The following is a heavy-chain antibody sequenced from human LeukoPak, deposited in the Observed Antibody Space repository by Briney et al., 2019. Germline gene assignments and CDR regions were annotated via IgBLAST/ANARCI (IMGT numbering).Heavy chain of an antibody. Sequence: GESLKISCAASGLTFSSYGMHWVRQAPGKGLEWVAVIWYDGSNKYYADSVKGRFTISRDNSKNTLYLQMNSLRAEDTAVYYCAKGAYYYDISGYLGLDYWGQGTLVTVSS. V-gene: IGHV3-33*06. CDR3: AKGAYYYDISGYLGLDY. D-gene: IGHD3-22*01. J-gene: IGHJ4*02. CDR2: IWYDGSNK. CDR1: GLTFSSYG.